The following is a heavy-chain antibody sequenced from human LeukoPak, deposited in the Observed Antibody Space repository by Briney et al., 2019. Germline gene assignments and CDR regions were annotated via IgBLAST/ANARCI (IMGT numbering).Heavy chain of an antibody. D-gene: IGHD3-22*01. J-gene: IGHJ4*02. CDR3: AAAPPYDSSGYYPPDY. CDR2: IIPIFGTA. CDR1: GGTFSSYA. Sequence: SVKVSCKASGGTFSSYAISWVRQAPGQGLEWMGGIIPIFGTANYAQKFQGRATITADESTSTAYMELSSLRSEDTAVYYCAAAPPYDSSGYYPPDYWGQGTLVTVSS. V-gene: IGHV1-69*01.